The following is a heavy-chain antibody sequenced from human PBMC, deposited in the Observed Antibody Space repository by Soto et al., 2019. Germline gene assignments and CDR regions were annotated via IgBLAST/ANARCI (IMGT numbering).Heavy chain of an antibody. J-gene: IGHJ5*02. CDR3: ARYSEWRGFLTGSTA. V-gene: IGHV1-46*01. CDR1: GYTFTSYY. D-gene: IGHD3-9*01. CDR2: INPSGGST. Sequence: VASVKVSCKASGYTFTSYYMHWVRQAPGQGLEWMGIINPSGGSTSYAQKFQGRVTMTRDTSTSTAYMELSSLRSEDTAVYYCARYSEWRGFLTGSTAWGQGTLVTVSS.